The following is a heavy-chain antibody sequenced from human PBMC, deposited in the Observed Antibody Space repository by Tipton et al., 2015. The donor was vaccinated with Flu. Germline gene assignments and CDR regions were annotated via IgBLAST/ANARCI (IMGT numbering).Heavy chain of an antibody. Sequence: LRLSCTVSGYSISSGYYWGWIRQPPGKGLEWIGSIYHSGSTYYNPSLKSRVTISVDTSKNQFSLKLSSVTAADTAVYYCARDGYYDSSGYPYYYYYGMDVWGQGTTVTVSS. CDR2: IYHSGST. J-gene: IGHJ6*02. V-gene: IGHV4-38-2*02. CDR3: ARDGYYDSSGYPYYYYYGMDV. D-gene: IGHD3-22*01. CDR1: GYSISSGYY.